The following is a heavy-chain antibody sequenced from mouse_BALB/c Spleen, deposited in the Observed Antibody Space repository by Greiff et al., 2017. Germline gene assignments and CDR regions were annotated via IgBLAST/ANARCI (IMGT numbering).Heavy chain of an antibody. CDR2: IDPSDSET. J-gene: IGHJ4*01. CDR1: GYTFTSYW. Sequence: VQLQQPGAELVKPGAPVKLSCKASGYTFTSYWMNWVKQRPGRGLEWIGRIDPSDSETHYNQKFKDKATLTVDKSSSTAYIQLSSLTSEDSAVYYCARSETARSYYYAMDYWGQGTSVTVSS. CDR3: ARSETARSYYYAMDY. D-gene: IGHD3-2*01. V-gene: IGHV1-69*02.